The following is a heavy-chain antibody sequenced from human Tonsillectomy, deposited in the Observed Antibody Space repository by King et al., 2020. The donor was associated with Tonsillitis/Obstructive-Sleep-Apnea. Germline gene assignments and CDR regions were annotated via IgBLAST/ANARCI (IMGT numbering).Heavy chain of an antibody. V-gene: IGHV3-30*04. D-gene: IGHD3-22*01. CDR2: ISYDGSNR. CDR1: GFTFSSYA. Sequence: VQLVESGGGVVQPGRSLRLSCVASGFTFSSYAIHWVRQAPGKGLEWVAVISYDGSNRYYADSVEGRFTISRDNSKNTLGLQMNSLRAEDTAVYFCAREGIYDSSGYADAFDIWGQGTMVTVSS. J-gene: IGHJ3*02. CDR3: AREGIYDSSGYADAFDI.